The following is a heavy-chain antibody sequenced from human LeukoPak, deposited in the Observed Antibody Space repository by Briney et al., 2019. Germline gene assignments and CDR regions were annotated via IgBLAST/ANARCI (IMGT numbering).Heavy chain of an antibody. CDR2: ISYDGSNK. Sequence: GRSLRLSCAASGFTFSSYGMHWVRQAPGKGLEWVAVISYDGSNKYYADSVKGRFTISRDNSKNTLYLQMNSLRPEDTALYYCVKDMNPGGADVWGQGTTVTVSS. CDR3: VKDMNPGGADV. D-gene: IGHD3-10*01. V-gene: IGHV3-30*18. J-gene: IGHJ6*02. CDR1: GFTFSSYG.